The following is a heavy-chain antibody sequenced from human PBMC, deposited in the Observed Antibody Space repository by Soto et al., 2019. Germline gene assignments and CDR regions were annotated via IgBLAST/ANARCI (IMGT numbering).Heavy chain of an antibody. CDR3: ARHAVVAITTFWYFDL. CDR1: GFTFSSYW. CDR2: IKQDGSEK. D-gene: IGHD3-22*01. Sequence: EVQLVESGGGLVQPGGSLRLSCAASGFTFSSYWMSWVRQAPGKGLEWVANIKQDGSEKYYVDSVKGRFTISRDNAKNVLYLQMNSLRAEATAVYYCARHAVVAITTFWYFDLWGRGTLVTVSS. V-gene: IGHV3-7*05. J-gene: IGHJ2*01.